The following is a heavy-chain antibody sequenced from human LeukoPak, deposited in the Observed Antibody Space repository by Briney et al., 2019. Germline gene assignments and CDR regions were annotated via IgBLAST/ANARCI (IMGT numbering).Heavy chain of an antibody. CDR1: GFSVSSYE. CDR2: ISSSCSTI. D-gene: IGHD5-24*01. J-gene: IGHJ4*02. Sequence: GGSLRLSCAASGFSVSSYEMNWVRKAPGKGLELVSYISSSCSTIYYADSVKCRFTISRDNAKNSLYLQMNSLRAEDTAVDYCARVGDGYNYDFDYWGQGTLVTVSS. CDR3: ARVGDGYNYDFDY. V-gene: IGHV3-48*03.